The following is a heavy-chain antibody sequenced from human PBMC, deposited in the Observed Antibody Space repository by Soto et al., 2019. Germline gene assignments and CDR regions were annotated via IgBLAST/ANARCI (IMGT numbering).Heavy chain of an antibody. J-gene: IGHJ5*02. D-gene: IGHD2-15*01. CDR3: ARGDCSGGSCYSITYNWFDP. V-gene: IGHV1-2*04. Sequence: QVQLVQSGAEVKKPGVSVKVSCKASGYTFTGYYMHWVRQAPGQGLEWMGWINPSSGGTNYAQKFQGWVTMTRDTSISTAYMELSRLRYDDTAVYYCARGDCSGGSCYSITYNWFDPWGQGTLVTVSS. CDR1: GYTFTGYY. CDR2: INPSSGGT.